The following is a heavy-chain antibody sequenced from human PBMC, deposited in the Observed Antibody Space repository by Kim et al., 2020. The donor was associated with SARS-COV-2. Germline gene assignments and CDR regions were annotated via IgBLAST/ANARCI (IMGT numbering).Heavy chain of an antibody. V-gene: IGHV3-74*01. CDR1: GFTLSSYW. CDR3: ARDGTWDYYGSGSYRYYFDY. CDR2: INSDGSST. J-gene: IGHJ4*02. D-gene: IGHD3-10*01. Sequence: GGSLRLSCAASGFTLSSYWMHWVRQAPGKGLVWVSRINSDGSSTSYADSVKGRFTISRDNAKNTLYLQMNSLRAEDTAVYYCARDGTWDYYGSGSYRYYFDYWGQGTLVTVSS.